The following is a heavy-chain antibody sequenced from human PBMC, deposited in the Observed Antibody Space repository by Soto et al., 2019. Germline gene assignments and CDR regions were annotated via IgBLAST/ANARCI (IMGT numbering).Heavy chain of an antibody. J-gene: IGHJ1*01. Sequence: GGSLRLSCVASGFTFNDYYMTWIRQAPGKGLEWISYISHSDHVIKYADSVKGRFTISRDNTKKSLYLQMNSLSADDTGMYFCARFGPYYDNDNYWGVVDHWGQGT. CDR2: ISHSDHVI. CDR3: ARFGPYYDNDNYWGVVDH. V-gene: IGHV3-11*01. D-gene: IGHD3-16*01. CDR1: GFTFNDYY.